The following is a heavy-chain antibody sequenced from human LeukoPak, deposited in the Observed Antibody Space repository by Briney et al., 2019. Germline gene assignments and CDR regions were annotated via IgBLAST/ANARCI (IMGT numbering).Heavy chain of an antibody. V-gene: IGHV1-69*05. CDR1: GGTFSSYA. D-gene: IGHD6-13*01. CDR2: IIPIFGTA. CDR3: ARGGRYSSSWYGDY. J-gene: IGHJ4*02. Sequence: GASVKVSCKASGGTFSSYAISWVRQAPGQGLEWMGGIIPIFGTANYAQEFQGRVTITTDESTSTAYMELSSLRSEDTAVYYCARGGRYSSSWYGDYWGQGTLVIVSS.